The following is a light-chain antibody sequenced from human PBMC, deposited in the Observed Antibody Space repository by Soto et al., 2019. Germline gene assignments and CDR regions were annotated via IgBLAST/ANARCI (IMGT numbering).Light chain of an antibody. J-gene: IGLJ3*02. V-gene: IGLV1-47*01. Sequence: SVLTQPPSASGTPGQKVTISCSGSSSTIGSNYVYCYQQLPGTAPKLLMYTNNQRPSGVPDRFSGSKSGTSASLPISGLRVEDEGIYYCQAFDNSLSASGVFGGGTKVTVL. CDR1: SSTIGSNY. CDR3: QAFDNSLSASGV. CDR2: TNN.